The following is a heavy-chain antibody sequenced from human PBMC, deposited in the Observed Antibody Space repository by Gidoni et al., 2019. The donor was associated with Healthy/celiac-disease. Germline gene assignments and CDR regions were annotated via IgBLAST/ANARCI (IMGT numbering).Heavy chain of an antibody. CDR3: ARGLPAYCSSTSCYHFDY. J-gene: IGHJ4*02. D-gene: IGHD2-2*01. V-gene: IGHV4-34*01. CDR2: INHSGST. Sequence: QVQLQQWGAGLLKPSETLSLTCAVYGGSFSGYYWGWIRQPPGKGLEWIGEINHSGSTNYNPSLKSRVTISVDTAKNQFSLKLSSVTAADTAVYYCARGLPAYCSSTSCYHFDYWGQGTLVTVSS. CDR1: GGSFSGYY.